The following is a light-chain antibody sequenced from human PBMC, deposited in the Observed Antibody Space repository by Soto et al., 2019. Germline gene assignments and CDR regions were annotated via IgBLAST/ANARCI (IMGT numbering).Light chain of an antibody. Sequence: QPVLTQPPSASGSPGQSVTISCTGTSSDVGGYNYVSWYQQHPGKAPKLMIYEVSKRPSGVPDRFSGSKSGNTASLTVSGLQAEDEADYYCSSYAGSSSWVFGGGTKLTVL. V-gene: IGLV2-8*01. CDR3: SSYAGSSSWV. CDR1: SSDVGGYNY. J-gene: IGLJ3*02. CDR2: EVS.